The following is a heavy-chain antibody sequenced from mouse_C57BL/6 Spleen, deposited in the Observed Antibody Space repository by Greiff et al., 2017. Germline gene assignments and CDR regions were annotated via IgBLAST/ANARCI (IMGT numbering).Heavy chain of an antibody. CDR3: ARYYYGSSPHWYFDV. V-gene: IGHV7-3*01. CDR2: IRNKANGYTT. J-gene: IGHJ1*03. Sequence: DVHLVESGGGLVQPGGSLSLSCAASGFTFTDYYMSWVRQPPGKALEWLGFIRNKANGYTTEYSASVKGRFTISRDNSQSILYLQMNALRAEDSATYYCARYYYGSSPHWYFDVWGTGTTVTVSS. D-gene: IGHD1-1*01. CDR1: GFTFTDYY.